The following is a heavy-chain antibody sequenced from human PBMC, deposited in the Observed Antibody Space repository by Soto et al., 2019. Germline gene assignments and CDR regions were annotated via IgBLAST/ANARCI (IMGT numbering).Heavy chain of an antibody. Sequence: QLQLQESGPGLVKPSETLALTCTVSVGSISSSSYYWGWLRQPPRKRLEWIGSIYYSGSNYYIQSLRSRVSISVDTSSHQFSRNRSSVSAADTAVYYCARPPVPGGHPSPFDTWDRGTIVSVSS. CDR1: VGSISSSSYY. CDR2: IYYSGSN. J-gene: IGHJ3*02. V-gene: IGHV4-39*01. CDR3: ARPPVPGGHPSPFDT.